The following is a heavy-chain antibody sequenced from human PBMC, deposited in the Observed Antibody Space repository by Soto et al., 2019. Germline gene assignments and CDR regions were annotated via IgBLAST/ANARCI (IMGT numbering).Heavy chain of an antibody. D-gene: IGHD3-10*01. V-gene: IGHV3-23*01. Sequence: GGSLRLSCAASGFTFSSYAMSWVRQAPGKGLEWVSHINYNGADTHYADSVKGRFTISRDNSKNTLYLQMNSLRAEDTAVYYCARGFGTLVRGIIREYHGMDVWGQGTTVTVSS. J-gene: IGHJ6*02. CDR3: ARGFGTLVRGIIREYHGMDV. CDR2: INYNGADT. CDR1: GFTFSSYA.